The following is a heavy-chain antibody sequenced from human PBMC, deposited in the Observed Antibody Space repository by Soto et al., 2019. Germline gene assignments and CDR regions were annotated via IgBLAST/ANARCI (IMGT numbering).Heavy chain of an antibody. CDR3: AREAYYGDYGDYYYYYMDV. V-gene: IGHV3-21*01. CDR1: GFTFSSYS. D-gene: IGHD4-17*01. Sequence: GGSLRLSCAASGFTFSSYSMNWVRQAPGKGLEWVSSISSSSSYIYYADSVKGRFTISRDNAKNSLYLQMNSLRAEDTAVYYCAREAYYGDYGDYYYYYMDVWGKGTTVTVSS. CDR2: ISSSSSYI. J-gene: IGHJ6*03.